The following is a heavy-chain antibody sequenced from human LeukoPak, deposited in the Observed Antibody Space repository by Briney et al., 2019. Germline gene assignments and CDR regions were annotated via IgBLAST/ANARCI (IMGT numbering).Heavy chain of an antibody. CDR2: IYPGDSDT. V-gene: IGHV5-51*01. CDR1: GYSFTSYW. J-gene: IGHJ4*02. D-gene: IGHD3-22*01. CDR3: ARHSLSYYYDSSGYRDY. Sequence: GESLKISCKGSGYSFTSYWIGWVRQMPGKGLEWMGIIYPGDSDTGYSPSFQGQVTISADKSISTAYLQWSSLKASDTAMYYCARHSLSYYYDSSGYRDYWGQGTLVTVSS.